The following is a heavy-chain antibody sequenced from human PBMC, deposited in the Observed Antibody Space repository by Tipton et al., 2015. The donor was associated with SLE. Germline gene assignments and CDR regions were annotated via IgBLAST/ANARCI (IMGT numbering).Heavy chain of an antibody. CDR3: ATEGPHGYGAPSY. Sequence: TLSLTCTVSGGSISSHYWSWIRQPPGKGLEWIGEINHSRSTNYNPSLKSRVTISVDTSKNQFSLKLSSVTAADTAVYYCATEGPHGYGAPSYWGQGTLVTVSS. V-gene: IGHV4-34*01. CDR2: INHSRST. J-gene: IGHJ4*02. D-gene: IGHD4/OR15-4a*01. CDR1: GGSISSHY.